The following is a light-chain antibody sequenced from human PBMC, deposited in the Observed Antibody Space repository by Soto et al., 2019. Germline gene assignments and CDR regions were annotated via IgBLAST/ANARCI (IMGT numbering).Light chain of an antibody. Sequence: QSVLTQPPSASGTPGQRVTISCSGSSSNIGSHTVKWYRQFPGTAPKLFMYDNNQRPSGVPDRFSGSKSGTSGTLDITGLQTGDEADYYCATWDGSLPGEVFGGGTKLTVL. CDR1: SSNIGSHT. J-gene: IGLJ2*01. V-gene: IGLV1-44*01. CDR3: ATWDGSLPGEV. CDR2: DNN.